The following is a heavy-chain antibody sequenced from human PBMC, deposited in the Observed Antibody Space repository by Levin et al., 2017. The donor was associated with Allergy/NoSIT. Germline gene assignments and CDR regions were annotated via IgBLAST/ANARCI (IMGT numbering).Heavy chain of an antibody. D-gene: IGHD3-10*01. J-gene: IGHJ4*02. V-gene: IGHV4-61*02. CDR3: ARAEVGSEH. CDR2: IYSSGSA. CDR1: GGSIRSGSYY. Sequence: SQTLSLTCKVSGGSIRSGSYYWSWIRQPAAKGLEWIGRIYSSGSANYNPSLKSRVTISVDTSKNQFSLKLSSVTAADTAVYYCARAEVGSEHWGQGTLVTVAS.